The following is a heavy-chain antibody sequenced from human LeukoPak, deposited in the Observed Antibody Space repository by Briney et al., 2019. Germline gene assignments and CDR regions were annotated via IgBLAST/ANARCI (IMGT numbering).Heavy chain of an antibody. Sequence: GGSLRLSCAASGFTFSSYEMNWVRQAPGKGLEWVSYISSSGSTIYYADSVKGRFTISRDNAKNSLYLQMNSLRAEDTAVYYCARVVWYSSGWYAGAGYYFDYWGQGTLVTVSS. CDR1: GFTFSSYE. J-gene: IGHJ4*02. V-gene: IGHV3-48*03. D-gene: IGHD6-19*01. CDR2: ISSSGSTI. CDR3: ARVVWYSSGWYAGAGYYFDY.